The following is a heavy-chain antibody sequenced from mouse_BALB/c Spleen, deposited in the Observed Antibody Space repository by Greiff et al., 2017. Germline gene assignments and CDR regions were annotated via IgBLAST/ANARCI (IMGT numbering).Heavy chain of an antibody. Sequence: EVKLVESGGGLVQPGGSLRLSCATSGFTFTDYYMSWVRQPPGKALEWLGFIRNKANGYTTEYSASVKGRFTISRDNSQSILYLQMNTLRAEDSATDFCARRDSLYYGMDYWGQGTSVTVSS. CDR3: ARRDSLYYGMDY. CDR1: GFTFTDYY. CDR2: IRNKANGYTT. V-gene: IGHV7-3*02. D-gene: IGHD6-2*01. J-gene: IGHJ4*01.